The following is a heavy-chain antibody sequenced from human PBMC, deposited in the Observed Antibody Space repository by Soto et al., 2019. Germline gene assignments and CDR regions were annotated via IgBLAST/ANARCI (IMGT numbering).Heavy chain of an antibody. CDR2: IYPGNSDT. D-gene: IGHD5-12*01. Sequence: PGESLKISCNGSGYSFTSYWIGWVRQMPGKGLEWMWIIYPGNSDTRYSPSFQGQVTISADKSISTSYLQWSSLKASDTAMYYCARHLSVVGYRAFDIWDQGTMVTVSS. V-gene: IGHV5-51*01. CDR3: ARHLSVVGYRAFDI. CDR1: GYSFTSYW. J-gene: IGHJ3*02.